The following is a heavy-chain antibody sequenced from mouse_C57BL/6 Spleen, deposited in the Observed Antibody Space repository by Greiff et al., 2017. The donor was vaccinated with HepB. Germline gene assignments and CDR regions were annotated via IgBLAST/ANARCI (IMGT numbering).Heavy chain of an antibody. V-gene: IGHV14-4*01. D-gene: IGHD2-1*01. CDR1: GFNIKDDY. Sequence: VQLKESGAELVRPGASVKLSCTASGFNIKDDYMHWVKQRPEQGLEWIGWIDPENGDTEYASKFQGKATITADTSSNTAYLQLSSLTSEDTAVYYCTTDLYGNFDYWGQGTTLTVSS. CDR3: TTDLYGNFDY. J-gene: IGHJ2*01. CDR2: IDPENGDT.